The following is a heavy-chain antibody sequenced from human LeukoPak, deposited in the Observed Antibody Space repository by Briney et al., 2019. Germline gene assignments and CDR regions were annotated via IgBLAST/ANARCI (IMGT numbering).Heavy chain of an antibody. Sequence: PGGSQRLSCAASGFTFSTYAMNWVRQASGEGLDWVSGISGSGGRTYYADSVKGRFTISRDNSKNTLYLQMNSLRVEDTAVYYCANVRYFDWYYFDYWGQGALVTVSS. V-gene: IGHV3-23*01. D-gene: IGHD3-9*01. CDR2: ISGSGGRT. CDR1: GFTFSTYA. J-gene: IGHJ4*02. CDR3: ANVRYFDWYYFDY.